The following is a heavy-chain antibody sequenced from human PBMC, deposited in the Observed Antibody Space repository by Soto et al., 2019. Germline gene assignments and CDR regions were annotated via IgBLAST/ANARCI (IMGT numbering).Heavy chain of an antibody. D-gene: IGHD1-1*01. CDR1: GGSISSGGYY. CDR2: IYYSGST. CDR3: ARVDWDDDRLDP. V-gene: IGHV4-31*03. Sequence: SETLSLTCTVSGGSISSGGYYWSWIRQHPGKGLEWIGYIYYSGSTYYNPSLKSRVTISVDTSKNQFSLKLSSVTAADTAVYYCARVDWDDDRLDPWGQGTLVTVSS. J-gene: IGHJ5*02.